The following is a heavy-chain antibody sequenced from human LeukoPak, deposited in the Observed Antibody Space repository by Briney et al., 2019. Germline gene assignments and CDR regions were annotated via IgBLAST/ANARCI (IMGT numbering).Heavy chain of an antibody. J-gene: IGHJ6*02. V-gene: IGHV1-58*02. D-gene: IGHD5-12*01. CDR1: GFALTMSA. Sequence: SVNVSRKASGFALTMSAIQGVREARRQRREWIVWIVVGSGNTNYAHRSEERVTNIRDISTSTAYMELSSLRSEDTAVYYCAAHHPSYSGNYYYGMDVWGQGTTVTVSS. CDR2: IVVGSGNT. CDR3: AAHHPSYSGNYYYGMDV.